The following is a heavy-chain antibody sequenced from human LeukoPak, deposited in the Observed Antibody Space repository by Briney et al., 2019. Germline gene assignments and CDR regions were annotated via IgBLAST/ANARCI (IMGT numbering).Heavy chain of an antibody. Sequence: PGGSLRLSCAASGFTFSSYAMSWVRQAPGKGLEWVSSISSSSSYIYYADSVKGRFTISRDNAKNSLYLQMNSLRAEDTAVYYCARELGVDYDSSGYYHFAWTWGQGTLVTVSS. CDR3: ARELGVDYDSSGYYHFAWT. CDR2: ISSSSSYI. V-gene: IGHV3-21*01. J-gene: IGHJ5*02. CDR1: GFTFSSYA. D-gene: IGHD3-22*01.